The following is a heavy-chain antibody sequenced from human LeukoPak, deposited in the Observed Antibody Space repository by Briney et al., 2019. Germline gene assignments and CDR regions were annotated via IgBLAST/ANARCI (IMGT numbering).Heavy chain of an antibody. D-gene: IGHD6-19*01. J-gene: IGHJ4*02. V-gene: IGHV3-23*01. CDR1: GFTFSSYA. Sequence: GGSLRLSCAASGFTFSSYAMSWVRQAPGKGLEWVSAISGSGGSTYYADSVKGRFTISRDNSKNTLYLQMSSLRAEDTAIYYCARVYSSGWSLPFEYWGQGTLVTVSS. CDR2: ISGSGGST. CDR3: ARVYSSGWSLPFEY.